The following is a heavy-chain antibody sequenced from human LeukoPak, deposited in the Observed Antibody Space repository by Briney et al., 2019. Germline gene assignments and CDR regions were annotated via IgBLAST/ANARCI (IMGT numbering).Heavy chain of an antibody. Sequence: TGGSLRLSCAASGFTFNSYGMHWVRQAPGKGLEWVAVIWYDGSNKYYADSVKGRFTISRDNSKNTLYLQMNSLRAEDTAVYYCARGGWFGEFFGMDVWGQGTTVTVSS. J-gene: IGHJ6*02. CDR1: GFTFNSYG. V-gene: IGHV3-33*01. CDR2: IWYDGSNK. D-gene: IGHD3-10*01. CDR3: ARGGWFGEFFGMDV.